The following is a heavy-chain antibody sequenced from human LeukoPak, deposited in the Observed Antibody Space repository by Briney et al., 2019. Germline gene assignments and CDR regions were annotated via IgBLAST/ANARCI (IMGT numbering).Heavy chain of an antibody. CDR3: ARNYRWLHWDY. CDR2: IYYSGST. CDR1: GCSISSYY. J-gene: IGHJ4*02. D-gene: IGHD5-24*01. V-gene: IGHV4-59*01. Sequence: SATLSLTCTASGCSISSYYWSWIRQPPGQGLEWIGYIYYSGSTNYNPSLKSRVTISVDTSKNQFSLKLSSVTAADTAVYYCARNYRWLHWDYWGQGTLVTVSS.